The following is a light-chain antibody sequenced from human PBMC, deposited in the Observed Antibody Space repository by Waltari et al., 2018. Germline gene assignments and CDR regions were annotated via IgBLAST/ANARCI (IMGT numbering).Light chain of an antibody. V-gene: IGKV1-5*03. J-gene: IGKJ1*01. Sequence: DTQMTQSPSTLSASVGASVTITCRASQSILTWLAWYQQKPGKAPRLLIYKAFNLESGVPGRFSGSASGTEFNLTISSLQAEDVAVYYCQQHYTTPWTFGQGTKVEIK. CDR2: KAF. CDR1: QSILTW. CDR3: QQHYTTPWT.